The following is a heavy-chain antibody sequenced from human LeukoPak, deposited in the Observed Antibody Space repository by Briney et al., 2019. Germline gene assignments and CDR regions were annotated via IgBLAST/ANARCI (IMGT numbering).Heavy chain of an antibody. CDR1: GFTFSVYW. CDR2: IKQAGSEK. Sequence: GGSLRLSCAASGFTFSVYWMNWVRQAPGKGLEWVANIKQAGSEKYYVDSVKGRFTISRDNAKNSLYLHMNSLRAEDTAVYYCAGAKEDTSGCLDYWGQGTLVTVSS. CDR3: AGAKEDTSGCLDY. D-gene: IGHD6-19*01. J-gene: IGHJ4*02. V-gene: IGHV3-7*01.